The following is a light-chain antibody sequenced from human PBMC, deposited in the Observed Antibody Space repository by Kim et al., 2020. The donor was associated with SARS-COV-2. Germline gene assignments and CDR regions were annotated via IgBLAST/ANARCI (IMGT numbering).Light chain of an antibody. CDR3: QQYHRSSYT. CDR2: DAS. Sequence: GDRVTFTCRASQTITTWVAWYQQKPGKAPKLLISDASSLESGVPSRFSGSGSGTEFALTISSLQPDDFATYYCQQYHRSSYTFGQGTKL. CDR1: QTITTW. J-gene: IGKJ2*01. V-gene: IGKV1-5*01.